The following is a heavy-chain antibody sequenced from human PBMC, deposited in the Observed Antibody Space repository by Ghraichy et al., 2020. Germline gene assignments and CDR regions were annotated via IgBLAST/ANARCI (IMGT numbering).Heavy chain of an antibody. Sequence: SETLSLTCTVSGGSISSGGYYWSWIRQHPGKGLEWIGYIYYSGSTYYNPSLKSRVTISVDTSKNQFSLKLSSVTAADTAVYYCARAGYYGSGREGCADVWGQGTTVTVSS. CDR3: ARAGYYGSGREGCADV. CDR2: IYYSGST. J-gene: IGHJ6*02. CDR1: GGSISSGGYY. V-gene: IGHV4-31*03. D-gene: IGHD3-10*01.